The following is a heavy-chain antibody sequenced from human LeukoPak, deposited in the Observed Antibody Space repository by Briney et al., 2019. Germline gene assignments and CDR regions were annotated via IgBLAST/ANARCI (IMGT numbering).Heavy chain of an antibody. Sequence: SQTLSLTCTVSGGSISSGSYYWSWIRQPAGKGLEWIGRIYTSGSTNYNPSLKSRVTISVDTSKNQFSLKLSSVTAADTAVYYCARAVGWGRLGYFDLWGRGTLVTVSS. CDR3: ARAVGWGRLGYFDL. D-gene: IGHD7-27*01. CDR2: IYTSGST. CDR1: GGSISSGSYY. V-gene: IGHV4-61*02. J-gene: IGHJ2*01.